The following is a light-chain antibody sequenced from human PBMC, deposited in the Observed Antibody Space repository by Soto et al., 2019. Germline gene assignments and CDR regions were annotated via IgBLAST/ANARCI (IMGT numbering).Light chain of an antibody. V-gene: IGLV2-14*01. Sequence: QSALTQPASVSGSPGQSITISCTGTSSDVGGYNYVSWYQQHPGKAPKLIIYDVSHRPSGVSNRFSGSKSGNTASLTISGLQAEDEADYSCSSYTSSSTYVVSGGGTKLTVL. CDR1: SSDVGGYNY. CDR2: DVS. J-gene: IGLJ2*01. CDR3: SSYTSSSTYVV.